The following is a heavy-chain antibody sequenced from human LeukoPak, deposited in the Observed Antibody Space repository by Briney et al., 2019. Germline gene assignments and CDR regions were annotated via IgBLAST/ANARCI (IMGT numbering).Heavy chain of an antibody. V-gene: IGHV4-59*01. Sequence: PSETLSLTCTVSGGSISSYYWSWIRQPPGKGLEWIGYVSSRGDTNYNPSLKSRVTISRDTSKNHVSLKLNSITAADTAVYSCARGPRYFDTSGYYFDYWGQGLLVTVSS. CDR2: VSSRGDT. CDR1: GGSISSYY. CDR3: ARGPRYFDTSGYYFDY. J-gene: IGHJ4*02. D-gene: IGHD3-22*01.